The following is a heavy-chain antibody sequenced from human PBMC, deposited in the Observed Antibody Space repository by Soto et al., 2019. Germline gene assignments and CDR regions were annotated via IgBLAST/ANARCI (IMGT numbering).Heavy chain of an antibody. J-gene: IGHJ4*02. D-gene: IGHD2-21*02. Sequence: QVQVVQSRAEVKKPGASVKVSCKTSGYTFTDYDINWIRQAPGQGLEWMGWVSPDSGNAGYAPQFQGRVSMTSDTSIRTVYMEVSSLRAEDTAVYFCEVTTGYWGQGTMVTVSS. CDR1: GYTFTDYD. CDR2: VSPDSGNA. CDR3: EVTTGY. V-gene: IGHV1-8*01.